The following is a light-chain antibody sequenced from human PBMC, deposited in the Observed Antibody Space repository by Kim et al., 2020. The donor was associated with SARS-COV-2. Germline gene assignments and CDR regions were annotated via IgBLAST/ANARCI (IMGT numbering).Light chain of an antibody. CDR3: QQDDNYPPT. V-gene: IGKV1-6*01. CDR2: AAS. J-gene: IGKJ1*01. Sequence: AIQMTQSPSSLSASVGDRVTITCRASQGIRNDLGWYQQKPGKAPKLLIYAASSLQSGVPSSFSGSGSGTDFTLTISSLQPEDFATYYCQQDDNYPPTFGQGTKVDIK. CDR1: QGIRND.